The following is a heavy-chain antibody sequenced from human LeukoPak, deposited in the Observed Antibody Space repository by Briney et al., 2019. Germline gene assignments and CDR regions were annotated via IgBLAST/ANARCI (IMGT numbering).Heavy chain of an antibody. V-gene: IGHV3-23*01. CDR2: ISSSGGTT. Sequence: GGSLRLSCAASGFTFSNYNMNWVRQAPGKGLEWVSGISSSGGTTYYADSVKGRFTISRDNSKNTLFLQMNSLRAEDTAVYYCAELGITMIGGVWGKGTTVTISS. J-gene: IGHJ6*04. CDR1: GFTFSNYN. CDR3: AELGITMIGGV. D-gene: IGHD3-10*02.